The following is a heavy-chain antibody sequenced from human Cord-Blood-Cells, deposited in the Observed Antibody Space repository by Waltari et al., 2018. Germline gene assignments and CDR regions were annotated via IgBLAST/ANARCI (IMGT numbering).Heavy chain of an antibody. J-gene: IGHJ4*02. CDR3: AREDY. CDR2: ISYDESKK. CDR1: GFTFSSYA. V-gene: IGHV3-30-3*01. Sequence: QVQLVESGGGVVQPGRSLRLSCAASGFTFSSYAMHWVRQAPGKGVEWVAVISYDESKKYYADSVKGRFTISRDNSKNTLYLQMNSLRAEDTAVYYCAREDYWGQGTLVTVSS.